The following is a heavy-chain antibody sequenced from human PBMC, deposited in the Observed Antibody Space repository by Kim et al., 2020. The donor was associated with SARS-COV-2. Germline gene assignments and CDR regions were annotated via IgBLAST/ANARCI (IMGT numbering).Heavy chain of an antibody. CDR2: ISWNSGSI. CDR1: GFTFDDYA. CDR3: AKSSNQQLPKGGFDY. J-gene: IGHJ4*02. Sequence: GGSLRLSCAASGFTFDDYAMHWVRQAPGKGLEWVSGISWNSGSIGYADSVKGRFTISRDNAKNSLYLQMNSLRAEDTALYYCAKSSNQQLPKGGFDYWGQGTLVTVSS. D-gene: IGHD6-13*01. V-gene: IGHV3-9*01.